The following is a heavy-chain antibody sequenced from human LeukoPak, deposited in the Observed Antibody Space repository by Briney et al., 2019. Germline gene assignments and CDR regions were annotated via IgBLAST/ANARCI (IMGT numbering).Heavy chain of an antibody. CDR1: GYSFNTYY. CDR2: MNPNSGRT. J-gene: IGHJ4*02. CDR3: TRETSSRYFDY. V-gene: IGHV1-8*03. Sequence: ASVKVSCKASGYSFNTYYMNWVRQATGQGLEWMGWMNPNSGRTGYAQNFQGRITITRNTSISTAYMELSSLRSEDTAVYYCTRETSSRYFDYWGQGTLVTVSS.